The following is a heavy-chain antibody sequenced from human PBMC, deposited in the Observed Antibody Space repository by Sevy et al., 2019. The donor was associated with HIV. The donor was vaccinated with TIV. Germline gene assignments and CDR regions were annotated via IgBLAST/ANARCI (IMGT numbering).Heavy chain of an antibody. V-gene: IGHV4-34*01. Sequence: SETLSLTCAVYGGSFSGYYWSWIRQPPGKGLEWIGEINHSGGTNYNPSLKSRVTISADTSKNQFSLKLNSVTAADTAVYYCARHCTGSSCSHAFDIRGQGTMVTVSS. CDR3: ARHCTGSSCSHAFDI. D-gene: IGHD2-15*01. CDR2: INHSGGT. CDR1: GGSFSGYY. J-gene: IGHJ3*02.